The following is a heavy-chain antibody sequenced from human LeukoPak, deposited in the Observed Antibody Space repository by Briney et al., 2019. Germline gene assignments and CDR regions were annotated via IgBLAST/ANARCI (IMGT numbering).Heavy chain of an antibody. V-gene: IGHV3-7*03. J-gene: IGHJ6*03. CDR3: AKSGAVGYYGSGSYYKPARPWDYYMDV. D-gene: IGHD3-10*01. Sequence: GGSLRLSCAASGFTFSSYWMSWVRQAPGKGLEWVANIKQDGSEKYYVDSVKGRFTISRDNAKNSLYLQMNSLRAEDTAVYYCAKSGAVGYYGSGSYYKPARPWDYYMDVWGKGTTVTISS. CDR1: GFTFSSYW. CDR2: IKQDGSEK.